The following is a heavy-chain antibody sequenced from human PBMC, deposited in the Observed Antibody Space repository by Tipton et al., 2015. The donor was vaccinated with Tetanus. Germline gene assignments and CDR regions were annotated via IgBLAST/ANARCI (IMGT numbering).Heavy chain of an antibody. J-gene: IGHJ6*02. CDR2: ISPSSDAT. CDR1: GFSFSNYA. V-gene: IGHV3-23*01. CDR3: AKDNGPVVPAAMRYGMDV. D-gene: IGHD2-2*01. Sequence: SLRLSCAASGFSFSNYAMSWVRQAPGKGLEWVSAISPSSDATFHADSVKGRLIISRDNSKDTLYLQMNSLRAEDTALYYCAKDNGPVVPAAMRYGMDVWGQGTTVTVSS.